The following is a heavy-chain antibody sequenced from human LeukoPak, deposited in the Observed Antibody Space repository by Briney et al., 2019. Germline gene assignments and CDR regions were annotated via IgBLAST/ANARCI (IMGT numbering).Heavy chain of an antibody. J-gene: IGHJ2*01. D-gene: IGHD6-6*01. Sequence: GASVKVSCKASGYTFTSYYMHWVRQGPGQGLEWMGIINPSGGSTSYAQKFQGRVTMTRDTSTNTVYMGLRSLRSEDTAVFYCVRGASSIAALNPFWYFDLWGRGTLVTVSS. CDR1: GYTFTSYY. CDR3: VRGASSIAALNPFWYFDL. CDR2: INPSGGST. V-gene: IGHV1-46*01.